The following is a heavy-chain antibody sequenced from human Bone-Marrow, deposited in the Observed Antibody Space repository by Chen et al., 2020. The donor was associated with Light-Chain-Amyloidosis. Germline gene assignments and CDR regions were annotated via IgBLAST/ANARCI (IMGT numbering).Heavy chain of an antibody. CDR2: IWSDRRTN. V-gene: IGHV3-33*01. D-gene: IGHD1-1*01. CDR1: GLPFRGSC. J-gene: IGHJ4*02. CDR3: ARENTEGTTKAFDY. Sequence: QVHLVASGVGVVPPARSLSRHCLVSGLPFRGSCMHWFRQAPGKGLEWVASIWSDRRTNYDADSVRGRLTISRDKSKNTLFLQMSSRRPDDTGVYFCARENTEGTTKAFDYWGQGNLVTVSS.